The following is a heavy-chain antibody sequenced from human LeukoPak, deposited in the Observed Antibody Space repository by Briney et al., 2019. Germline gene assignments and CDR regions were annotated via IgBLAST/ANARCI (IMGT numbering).Heavy chain of an antibody. Sequence: GGSLRLSCAASGFTFSNYWMHWVRQAPGKGLVWVSRINSDGSSTSYADSVKGRFTISRDNAKNTLYLQMNSLRAEDTAVYYCAREYYDFWSGYLPLDVWGKGTTVTVSS. CDR1: GFTFSNYW. CDR3: AREYYDFWSGYLPLDV. V-gene: IGHV3-74*01. CDR2: INSDGSST. J-gene: IGHJ6*04. D-gene: IGHD3-3*01.